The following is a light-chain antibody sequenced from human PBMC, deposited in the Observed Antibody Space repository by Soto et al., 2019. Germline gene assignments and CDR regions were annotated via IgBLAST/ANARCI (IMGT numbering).Light chain of an antibody. CDR1: QSVSSSY. Sequence: EIVLTQSPGTLSLSPGERPTLSGRVSQSVSSSYLAWYQQKPGQAPGVLIYGASSTATGIPDRFSGSGSGTDFTITISRLEPEDFALYYYQQYGSSGTFGQGTKVDIK. CDR2: GAS. J-gene: IGKJ1*01. CDR3: QQYGSSGT. V-gene: IGKV3-20*01.